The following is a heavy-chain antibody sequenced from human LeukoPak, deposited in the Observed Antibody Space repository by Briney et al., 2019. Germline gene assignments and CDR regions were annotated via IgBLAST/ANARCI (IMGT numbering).Heavy chain of an antibody. J-gene: IGHJ3*02. D-gene: IGHD4-17*01. Sequence: GGPLRLSCAASGFTFSYYVMHWVRQAPGKGLEWVADIWFDGSNKYYADSVKARFTVSSDKSKNTMDLQMNSPGAENTAVYYCAREQYGSDDALDIWGQGTMVTVSS. CDR3: AREQYGSDDALDI. CDR1: GFTFSYYV. CDR2: IWFDGSNK. V-gene: IGHV3-33*01.